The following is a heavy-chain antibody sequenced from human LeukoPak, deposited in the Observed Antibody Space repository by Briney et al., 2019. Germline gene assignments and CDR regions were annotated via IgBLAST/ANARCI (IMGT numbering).Heavy chain of an antibody. CDR1: GFTFSSYA. Sequence: GSLRLSCAASGFTFSSYAMSWVRQAPGKGLEWVSAISGSGGSTYYADSVKGRFTISRDNSKNTLYLQMNSLRAEDTAVYYCATLDFWSGYPPPFDYWGQGTLVTVSS. D-gene: IGHD3-3*01. CDR2: ISGSGGST. CDR3: ATLDFWSGYPPPFDY. V-gene: IGHV3-23*01. J-gene: IGHJ4*02.